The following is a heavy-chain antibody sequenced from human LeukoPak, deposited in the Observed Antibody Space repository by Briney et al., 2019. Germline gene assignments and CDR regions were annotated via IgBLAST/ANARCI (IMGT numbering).Heavy chain of an antibody. CDR2: IYYSGST. D-gene: IGHD3-22*01. CDR1: GGSISSGNYY. J-gene: IGHJ4*02. Sequence: SETLSLTCTVSGGSISSGNYYWSWIRQPPGTGLEWIGYIYYSGSTNYNPSLKSRVTISVDTSKNQFSLKLSSVTAADTAVYYCASFLDSSGYYYVAYWGQGTLVTVSS. V-gene: IGHV4-61*01. CDR3: ASFLDSSGYYYVAY.